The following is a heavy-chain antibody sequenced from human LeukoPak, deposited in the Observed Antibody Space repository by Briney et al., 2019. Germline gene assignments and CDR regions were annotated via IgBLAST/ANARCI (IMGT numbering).Heavy chain of an antibody. CDR3: ARDKATYATMVRGPYGRDV. V-gene: IGHV4-59*01. D-gene: IGHD3-10*01. J-gene: IGHJ6*02. CDR2: IYYSGST. Sequence: SETPSLTCTVSGGSISSYYWSWIRQPPGKGLEWIGYIYYSGSTNYNPSLKSRVTISVDTSKNQFSLKLSSVTAADTAVYYCARDKATYATMVRGPYGRDVWGQGTTVTVSS. CDR1: GGSISSYY.